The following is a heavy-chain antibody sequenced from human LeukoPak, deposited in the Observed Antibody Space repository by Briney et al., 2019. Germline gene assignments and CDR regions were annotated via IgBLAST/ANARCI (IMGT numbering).Heavy chain of an antibody. Sequence: GASVKVSCKASGGTFSSYAISWVRQAPGQGLEWMGGIIPIFGTANYAQKFQGRVTITTDESTSTAYMELSSLRSEDTAVYYCASWGYYGSGSYPPVWGKGTTVTVSS. V-gene: IGHV1-69*05. D-gene: IGHD3-10*01. CDR3: ASWGYYGSGSYPPV. CDR2: IIPIFGTA. CDR1: GGTFSSYA. J-gene: IGHJ6*04.